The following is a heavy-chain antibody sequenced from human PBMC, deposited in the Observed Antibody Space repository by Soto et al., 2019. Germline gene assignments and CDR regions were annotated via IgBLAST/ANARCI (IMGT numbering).Heavy chain of an antibody. Sequence: QVQLVESGGGVVQPGRSLRLSCAASGFTFSSYGMHWVRQAPGKGLEWVAVIWYDGSNKYCADSVKGRFTISRDNSKNTLYLQMNSLRAEDTAVYYCARNNDYGGNGAFDIWGQGTMVTVSS. CDR3: ARNNDYGGNGAFDI. CDR1: GFTFSSYG. V-gene: IGHV3-33*01. CDR2: IWYDGSNK. J-gene: IGHJ3*02. D-gene: IGHD4-17*01.